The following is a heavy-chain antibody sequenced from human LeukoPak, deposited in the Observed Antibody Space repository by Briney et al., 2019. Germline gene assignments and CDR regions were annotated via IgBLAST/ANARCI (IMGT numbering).Heavy chain of an antibody. Sequence: PSETLSLTCTVSGGSISSSSYYWGWIRQPPGKGLEWIGSIYYSGSTYYNPSLKSRVTISVDTSKNQSSLKLSSVTAADTAVYYCARHSLGYCSSTSCWDYYYYYMDVWGKGTTVTVSS. CDR3: ARHSLGYCSSTSCWDYYYYYMDV. D-gene: IGHD2-2*01. CDR1: GGSISSSSYY. CDR2: IYYSGST. J-gene: IGHJ6*03. V-gene: IGHV4-39*01.